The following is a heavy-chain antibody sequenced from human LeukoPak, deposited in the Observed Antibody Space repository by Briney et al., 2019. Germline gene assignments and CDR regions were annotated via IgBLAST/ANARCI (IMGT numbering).Heavy chain of an antibody. CDR3: ARELSGYDSSGYRY. CDR1: GFTFSSYS. V-gene: IGHV3-21*01. Sequence: PRGSLRLSCAASGFTFSSYSMNWVRQAPGKGLEWVSSISSSSSYIYYADSVKGRFTISRDNAKNSLYLQMNSLRAEDTAVYYCARELSGYDSSGYRYWGQGTLVTVSS. D-gene: IGHD3-22*01. J-gene: IGHJ4*02. CDR2: ISSSSSYI.